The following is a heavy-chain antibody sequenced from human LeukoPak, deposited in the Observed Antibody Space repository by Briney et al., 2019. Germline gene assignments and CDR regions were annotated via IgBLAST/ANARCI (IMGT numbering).Heavy chain of an antibody. V-gene: IGHV1-24*01. CDR1: GYTLTELS. J-gene: IGHJ4*02. CDR3: ATVHYYDSGGRD. CDR2: FDPEDGEA. D-gene: IGHD3-22*01. Sequence: ASVTVSCRVSGYTLTELSMHWVRQAPGKGLEWMGGFDPEDGEAIYAQKFQGRVTMTDDTSTDTAYMELSSLRPEDTAVYYCATVHYYDSGGRDWGQGTLVTVSS.